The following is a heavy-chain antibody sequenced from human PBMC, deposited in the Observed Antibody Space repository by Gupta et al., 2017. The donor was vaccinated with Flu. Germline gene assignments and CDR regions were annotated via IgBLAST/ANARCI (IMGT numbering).Heavy chain of an antibody. Sequence: EVQLVESGGVVVQPGGSLRLSCAASGFTFDDYAMHWVRQAPGKGLEWVSLISWDGGSTYYADSVKGRFTISRDNSKNSLYLQMNSLRAEDTALYYCAKSWSRYCTNGVCYFDYWGQGTLVTVSS. CDR1: GFTFDDYA. V-gene: IGHV3-43D*04. D-gene: IGHD2-8*01. J-gene: IGHJ4*02. CDR3: AKSWSRYCTNGVCYFDY. CDR2: ISWDGGST.